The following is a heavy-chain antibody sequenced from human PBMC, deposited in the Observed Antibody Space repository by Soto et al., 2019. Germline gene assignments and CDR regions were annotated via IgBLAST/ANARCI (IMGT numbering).Heavy chain of an antibody. CDR1: GFTFSSYG. V-gene: IGHV3-33*01. CDR3: AREAYGSGSYSYYYYYMDV. D-gene: IGHD3-10*01. CDR2: IWYDGSNK. Sequence: GGSLRLSCAASGFTFSSYGMHWVRQAPGKGLEWVAVIWYDGSNKYYADSVKGRFTISRDNSKNTLYLQMNSLRAEDTAVYYCAREAYGSGSYSYYYYYMDVWGKGTTVTVSS. J-gene: IGHJ6*03.